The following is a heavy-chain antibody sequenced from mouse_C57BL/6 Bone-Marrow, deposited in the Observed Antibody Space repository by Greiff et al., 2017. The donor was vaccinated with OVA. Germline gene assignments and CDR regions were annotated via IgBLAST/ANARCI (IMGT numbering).Heavy chain of an antibody. D-gene: IGHD2-1*01. CDR1: GFTFSSYA. Sequence: EVKLVESGGGLVKPGGSLKLSCAASGFTFSSYAMSWVRQTPEKRLEWVATISDGGSYTYYPDNVKGRFTISRDNAKNNLYLQMSHLKSEDTAMYYCARDYGNPPYWYFDVWGTGTTVTVSS. CDR3: ARDYGNPPYWYFDV. V-gene: IGHV5-4*01. J-gene: IGHJ1*03. CDR2: ISDGGSYT.